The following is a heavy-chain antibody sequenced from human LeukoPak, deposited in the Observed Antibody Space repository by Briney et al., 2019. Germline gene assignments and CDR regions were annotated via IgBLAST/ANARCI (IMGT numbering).Heavy chain of an antibody. J-gene: IGHJ4*02. CDR2: INPSGGST. Sequence: ASVKVSCKASGYTFTSYGISWVRQAPGQGLEWMGIINPSGGSTSYAQKFQGRVTMTRDTSTSTVYMELSSLRSEDTAVYYCARDLPAGLLYSFDYWGQGTLVTVSS. V-gene: IGHV1-46*01. D-gene: IGHD2-2*02. CDR3: ARDLPAGLLYSFDY. CDR1: GYTFTSYG.